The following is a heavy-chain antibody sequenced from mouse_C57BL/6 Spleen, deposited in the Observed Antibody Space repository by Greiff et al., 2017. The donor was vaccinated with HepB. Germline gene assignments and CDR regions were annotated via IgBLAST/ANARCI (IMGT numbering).Heavy chain of an antibody. J-gene: IGHJ2*01. CDR3: ARKGDYKSAFDY. V-gene: IGHV3-6*01. Sequence: VQLQQSGPGLVKPSQSLSLTCSVTGYSITSGYYWNWIRQFPGNKLEWMGYISYDGSNNYNPSLKNRISITRDTSKNQFFLKLNSVTTEDTATYYCARKGDYKSAFDYWGQGTTLTVSS. CDR2: ISYDGSN. D-gene: IGHD2-12*01. CDR1: GYSITSGYY.